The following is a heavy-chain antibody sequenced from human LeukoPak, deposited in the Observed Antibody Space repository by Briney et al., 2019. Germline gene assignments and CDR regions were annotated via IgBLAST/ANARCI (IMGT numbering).Heavy chain of an antibody. CDR2: IYSVGST. CDR1: GFTVSDNY. D-gene: IGHD1-26*01. Sequence: GGSLRLSCAASGFTVSDNYMGWVRQAPAKGLEWVSVIYSVGSTYYADSVRGRVTISRDNSKNTLYLQMNSLRAEDTAVYYCARDIATLVFDHWGQGTLVTVSS. CDR3: ARDIATLVFDH. V-gene: IGHV3-66*01. J-gene: IGHJ5*02.